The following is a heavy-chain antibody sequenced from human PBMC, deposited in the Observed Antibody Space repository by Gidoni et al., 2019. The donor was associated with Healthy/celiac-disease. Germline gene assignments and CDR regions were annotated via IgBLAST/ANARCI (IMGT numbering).Heavy chain of an antibody. CDR2: INHSGST. Sequence: QVQLQQWGAGLLKPSETLSLTCAVYGGSFSGYYWSWIRQPPGKGLEWIGEINHSGSTNYNPSLKSRVTISGDTSKNQFSLKLSSVTAADTAVYYCARGPRYLGNNWFDPWGQGTLVTVSS. CDR3: ARGPRYLGNNWFDP. J-gene: IGHJ5*02. D-gene: IGHD1-26*01. V-gene: IGHV4-34*01. CDR1: GGSFSGYY.